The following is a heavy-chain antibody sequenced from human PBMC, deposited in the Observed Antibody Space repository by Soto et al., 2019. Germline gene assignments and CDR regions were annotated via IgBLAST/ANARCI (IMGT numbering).Heavy chain of an antibody. J-gene: IGHJ4*02. D-gene: IGHD3-10*01. Sequence: GGSLRLSCAASGFKFNTYGMSWVRQAPGKGLEWLAYTSSTTNPTWYADSVQGRFSISRDNAKNFLYLQMNSLRAEDTAVYYCAREPGMVRGVIGFDSWGQGTLVTVSS. CDR3: AREPGMVRGVIGFDS. CDR1: GFKFNTYG. V-gene: IGHV3-48*04. CDR2: TSSTTNPT.